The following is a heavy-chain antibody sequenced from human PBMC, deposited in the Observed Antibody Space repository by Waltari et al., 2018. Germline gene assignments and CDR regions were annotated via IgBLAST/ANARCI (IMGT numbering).Heavy chain of an antibody. V-gene: IGHV1-69-2*01. Sequence: EVQLLQSGAELVKPGTTVKISCKVSGYSFSDYYIHWVQQAPGKGLQWMGLIDPEDGETIYADNFRDTITLTADTSTNTAYLELNNVSSQDTAVFYCATAIGDNISASRAFEIWGQGTMITVAS. CDR3: ATAIGDNISASRAFEI. CDR1: GYSFSDYY. CDR2: IDPEDGET. J-gene: IGHJ3*02. D-gene: IGHD1-20*01.